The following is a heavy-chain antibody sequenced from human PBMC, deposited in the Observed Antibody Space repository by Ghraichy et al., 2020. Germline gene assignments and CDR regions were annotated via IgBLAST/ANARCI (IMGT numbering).Heavy chain of an antibody. CDR1: GYTFSAYY. V-gene: IGHV1-2*02. CDR2: INPNSGGA. CDR3: ARSQLGIFNASDV. Sequence: ASVKVSCKASGYTFSAYYIYWVRQARGQGLEWMGWINPNSGGANYVQKFQGRVTMTRDTSTATAYMQVWGLRPDDSAVYFCARSQLGIFNASDVWGQGTMVTVSS. D-gene: IGHD6-13*01. J-gene: IGHJ3*01.